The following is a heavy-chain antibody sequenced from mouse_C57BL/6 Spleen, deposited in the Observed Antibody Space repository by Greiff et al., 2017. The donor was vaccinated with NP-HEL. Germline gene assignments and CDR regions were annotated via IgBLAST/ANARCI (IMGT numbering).Heavy chain of an antibody. CDR3: ARRGYGNFYWYFDV. J-gene: IGHJ1*03. V-gene: IGHV1-50*01. Sequence: QVQLQQPGAELVKPGASVKLSCKASGYTFTSYWMQWVKQRPGQGLEWIGEIDPSDSYTNYNQKFKGKATLTVDTSSSTAYMQLSSLTSEDSAVYYCARRGYGNFYWYFDVWGTGTTVTVSS. CDR1: GYTFTSYW. D-gene: IGHD2-10*02. CDR2: IDPSDSYT.